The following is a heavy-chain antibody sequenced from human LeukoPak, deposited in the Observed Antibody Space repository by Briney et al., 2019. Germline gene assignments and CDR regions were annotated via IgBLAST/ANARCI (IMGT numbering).Heavy chain of an antibody. J-gene: IGHJ5*02. CDR2: ISAYNGNT. Sequence: ASVKVSCKASGYTFTSYGISWVRQAPGQGLEWMGWISAYNGNTNYAQKLQGRVTMTTDTSTSTAYMELRSLRSDDTAVYYCARGQKAVYYDILSSFDPWGQGTLVTVSS. V-gene: IGHV1-18*01. CDR1: GYTFTSYG. D-gene: IGHD3-9*01. CDR3: ARGQKAVYYDILSSFDP.